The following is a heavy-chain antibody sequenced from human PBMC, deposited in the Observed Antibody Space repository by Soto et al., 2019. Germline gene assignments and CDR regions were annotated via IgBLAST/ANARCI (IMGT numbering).Heavy chain of an antibody. J-gene: IGHJ4*02. CDR3: AREHDYGGNSLSY. CDR2: INSDGSST. CDR1: GFTFSSYW. Sequence: GGALRLSCAASGFTFSSYWMHWVRQAPGKGLVWVSRINSDGSSTSYADSVKGRFTISRDNAKNTLYLQMNSLRAEDTAVYYCAREHDYGGNSLSYWGQGTLVTVSS. D-gene: IGHD4-17*01. V-gene: IGHV3-74*01.